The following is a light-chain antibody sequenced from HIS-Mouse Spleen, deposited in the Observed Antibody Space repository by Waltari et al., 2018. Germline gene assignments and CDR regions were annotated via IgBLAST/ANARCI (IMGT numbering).Light chain of an antibody. CDR3: MQALQTPH. CDR2: LGS. CDR1: QSLLHSNGYNY. Sequence: DIVMTQSPLSLPVTPGEPASISCRSSQSLLHSNGYNYLVWYLQKPGQSPQLLIYLGSNRASGVPDRFSGSGSGTDFTLKISRVEAEDVGVYYCMQALQTPHFGGGTKVEIK. V-gene: IGKV2-28*01. J-gene: IGKJ4*01.